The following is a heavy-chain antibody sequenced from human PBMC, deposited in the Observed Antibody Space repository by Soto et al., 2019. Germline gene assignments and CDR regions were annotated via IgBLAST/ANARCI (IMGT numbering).Heavy chain of an antibody. D-gene: IGHD6-19*01. Sequence: GGSLRLSCAASGFTFSSYAMSWVRQAPGKGLEWVSTISGSGGSTYYADSLKGRFTISRDNSKNTLFLQMSSQRAEDTAVYYCANVAVSAWSYIDSWGPGTVLTVSS. CDR3: ANVAVSAWSYIDS. CDR1: GFTFSSYA. V-gene: IGHV3-23*01. J-gene: IGHJ4*02. CDR2: ISGSGGST.